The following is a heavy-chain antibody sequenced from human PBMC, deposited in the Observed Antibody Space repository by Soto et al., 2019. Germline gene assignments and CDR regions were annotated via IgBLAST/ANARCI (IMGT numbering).Heavy chain of an antibody. V-gene: IGHV1-69*13. CDR1: GGTFSSYA. CDR2: IIPIFGTA. Sequence: GASVTFSCKASGGTFSSYAISWVRQAPGQGLEWMGGIIPIFGTANYAQKFQGRVTITADESTSTAYMELSSLRSEDTAVYYCARGRDGYKLQRFDYWGQGTLVTVSS. CDR3: ARGRDGYKLQRFDY. D-gene: IGHD5-12*01. J-gene: IGHJ4*02.